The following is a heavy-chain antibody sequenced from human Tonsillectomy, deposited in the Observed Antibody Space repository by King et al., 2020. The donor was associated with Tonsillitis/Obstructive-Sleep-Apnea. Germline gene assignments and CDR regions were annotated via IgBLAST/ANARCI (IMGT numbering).Heavy chain of an antibody. D-gene: IGHD2-2*01. CDR1: GFTFGDYY. CDR3: ARELSSSVGNCSSTSCYLDY. Sequence: QLVQSGGGLVKPGGSLRLSCAASGFTFGDYYMSWIRQAPGKGLEWVSYISSRSTYTNYADSVKGRYTIFRDNAKNSLYLQMNSLRAEDTAVYYCARELSSSVGNCSSTSCYLDYWGQGTLVTVSS. CDR2: ISSRSTYT. J-gene: IGHJ4*02. V-gene: IGHV3-11*05.